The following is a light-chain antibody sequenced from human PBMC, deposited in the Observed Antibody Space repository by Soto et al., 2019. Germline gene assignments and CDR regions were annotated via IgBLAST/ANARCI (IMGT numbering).Light chain of an antibody. CDR1: QSVLYSTNNKNY. CDR3: QQYYTNPFT. CDR2: WAS. J-gene: IGKJ4*01. V-gene: IGKV4-1*01. Sequence: DFVMTQSPDSLAVSLGERATINCKSSQSVLYSTNNKNYLAWYQQKPGQPPKLLIYWASTRESGVPDRFSGSGSETDFTLTISSLQAEDVAPYFCQQYYTNPFTFGGGIKVEIK.